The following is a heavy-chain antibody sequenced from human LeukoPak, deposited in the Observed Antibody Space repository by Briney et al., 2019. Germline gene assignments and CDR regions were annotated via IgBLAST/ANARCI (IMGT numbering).Heavy chain of an antibody. Sequence: SETLSLTCTVSGGSMSPYYWSWIRQAPGKGLEWIAYISYIGSTNYNPSLKSRVTISVDTSKNQFSLKLSSVTAADTAVYYCARHSTVNWFDPWGQGTLVTVSS. V-gene: IGHV4-59*08. CDR1: GGSMSPYY. CDR3: ARHSTVNWFDP. CDR2: ISYIGST. J-gene: IGHJ5*02. D-gene: IGHD4-17*01.